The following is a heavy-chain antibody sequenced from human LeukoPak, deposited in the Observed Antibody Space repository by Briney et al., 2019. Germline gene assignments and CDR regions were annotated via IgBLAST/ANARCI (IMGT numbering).Heavy chain of an antibody. CDR1: GYSENFYG. D-gene: IGHD3-22*01. V-gene: IGHV1-2*02. J-gene: IGHJ5*02. CDR3: ASTPREYYYDSSGSP. Sequence: ASVKVSCKTSGYSENFYGITWVRQVAGQGLEWMGWINPNSGGTNYAQKFQGRVTMTRDTSISTAYMELSRLRSDDTAVYYCASTPREYYYDSSGSPWGQGTLVTVSS. CDR2: INPNSGGT.